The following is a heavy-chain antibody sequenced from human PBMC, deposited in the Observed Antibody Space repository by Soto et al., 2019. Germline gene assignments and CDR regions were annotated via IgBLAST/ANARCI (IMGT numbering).Heavy chain of an antibody. Sequence: EVQLLESGGDLVQPGGSLRLSCAASGFTFSNYAMSWVRQAPGKGLEWVSSISGIGTDTSYADSVKGRFTISRDNSKNTLDLQMNSLRSEDTAVYYCAKLLPRAFDVWGRGTMATVSS. D-gene: IGHD2-15*01. CDR3: AKLLPRAFDV. CDR2: ISGIGTDT. J-gene: IGHJ3*01. V-gene: IGHV3-23*01. CDR1: GFTFSNYA.